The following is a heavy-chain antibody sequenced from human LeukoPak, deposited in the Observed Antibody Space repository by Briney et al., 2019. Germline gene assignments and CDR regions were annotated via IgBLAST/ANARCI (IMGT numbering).Heavy chain of an antibody. CDR3: ARVTGGSGSYYSPLHYYFDY. J-gene: IGHJ4*02. CDR1: GGSISSGDYY. V-gene: IGHV4-30-4*01. CDR2: IYYSGST. D-gene: IGHD3-10*01. Sequence: SQTLSLTCTVSGGSISSGDYYWSWIRQPPGKGLGWIGYIYYSGSTYYNPSLKSRVTISVDTSKNQFSLKLSSVTAADTAVYYCARVTGGSGSYYSPLHYYFDYWGQGTLVTVSS.